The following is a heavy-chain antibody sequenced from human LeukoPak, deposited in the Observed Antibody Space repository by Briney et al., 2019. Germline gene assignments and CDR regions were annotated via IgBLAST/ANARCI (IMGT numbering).Heavy chain of an antibody. CDR3: ARGGWAARRGANAFDI. D-gene: IGHD6-6*01. CDR1: GGSISSSSYY. Sequence: PSETLSLTCTVSGGSISSSSYYWGWIRQPPGKGLEWIGSIYYSGSTYYNPSLKSRVTISVDTSKNQFSLKLSSVTAADTAVYYCARGGWAARRGANAFDIWGQGTMVTVSS. CDR2: IYYSGST. V-gene: IGHV4-39*07. J-gene: IGHJ3*02.